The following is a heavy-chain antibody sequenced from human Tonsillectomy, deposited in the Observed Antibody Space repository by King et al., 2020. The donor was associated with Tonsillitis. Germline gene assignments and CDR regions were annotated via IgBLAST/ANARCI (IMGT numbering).Heavy chain of an antibody. V-gene: IGHV3-30-3*01. Sequence: QLVQSGGGVVQPGRSLRLSCAASGFTFSSYAMHWVRQAPGKGLEWVAVISYDGNNKYYADSVKGRFTISRDNSKNTLYLQMNSLRAEDTAVYFCASPYSSGVDYWGQGTLVTVSS. CDR2: ISYDGNNK. CDR3: ASPYSSGVDY. D-gene: IGHD6-19*01. J-gene: IGHJ4*02. CDR1: GFTFSSYA.